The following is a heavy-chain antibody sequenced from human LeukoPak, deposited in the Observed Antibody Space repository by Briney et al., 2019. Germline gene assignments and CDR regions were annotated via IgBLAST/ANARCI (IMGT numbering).Heavy chain of an antibody. D-gene: IGHD3-22*01. CDR1: GGSFSGYY. Sequence: SETLSLTCAVYGGSFSGYYWSWIRQPPGKGLEWIGEINHSGSTNYNPSLKSRVPISVDTSKNQFSLKLSSVTAADTAVYYCARGRPGWLLRCFFDYWGQGTLVTVSS. V-gene: IGHV4-34*01. J-gene: IGHJ4*02. CDR2: INHSGST. CDR3: ARGRPGWLLRCFFDY.